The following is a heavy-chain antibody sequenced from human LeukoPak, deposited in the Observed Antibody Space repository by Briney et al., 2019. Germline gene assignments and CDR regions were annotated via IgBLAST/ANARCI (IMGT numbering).Heavy chain of an antibody. J-gene: IGHJ4*02. CDR1: GGSISSYY. D-gene: IGHD6-13*01. V-gene: IGHV4-4*07. Sequence: PSETLSLTCTVSGGSISSYYWSWIRQPAGKGLEWIGRINTSGSTNCNPSLKSRVTMSVDTSKNQFSLNLSSVTAADTAVFYCAREPQQRGFDCWGQGTLVTVSS. CDR3: AREPQQRGFDC. CDR2: INTSGST.